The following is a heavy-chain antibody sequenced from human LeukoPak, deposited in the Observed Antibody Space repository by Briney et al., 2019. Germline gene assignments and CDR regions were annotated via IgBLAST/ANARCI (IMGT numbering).Heavy chain of an antibody. CDR2: IYTSGST. J-gene: IGHJ4*02. CDR1: GVSISSYY. CDR3: VRQGANSGYYLFDY. Sequence: SETLSLTCTVSGVSISSYYWSWIRQPAGKGLEWIGRIYTSGSTNYNPSFKSRVTMSVDPSKNQFSLKLSSVTAADTATYFCVRQGANSGYYLFDYWGQGHLVIVSS. D-gene: IGHD3-22*01. V-gene: IGHV4-4*07.